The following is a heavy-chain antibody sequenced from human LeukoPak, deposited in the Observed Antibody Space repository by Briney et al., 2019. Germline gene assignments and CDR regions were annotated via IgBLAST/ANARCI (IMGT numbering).Heavy chain of an antibody. CDR1: GFTFSSYS. CDR3: AKGIGLAVAGTSWDY. Sequence: GGSLRLSCAASGFTFSSYSMNWVRQAPGKGLEWVSGISWNSGNIGYADSVKGRFTISRDNAKNSLYLQMNSLRAEDTALYYCAKGIGLAVAGTSWDYWGQGTLVTVSS. D-gene: IGHD6-19*01. V-gene: IGHV3-9*01. CDR2: ISWNSGNI. J-gene: IGHJ4*02.